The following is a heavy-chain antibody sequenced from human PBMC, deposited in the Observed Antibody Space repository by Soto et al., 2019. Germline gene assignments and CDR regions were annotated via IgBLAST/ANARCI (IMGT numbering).Heavy chain of an antibody. CDR2: LGYDGGGR. D-gene: IGHD1-26*01. Sequence: GGSLRLSCVASGFAFDTYGMHWVRQAPGKGLEWVAVLGYDGGGRYYGDSVKGRFTISRDNSKYTLHLQMDSLRGEDTALYYFAREPVGPDYAMDVWGQGTTVTASS. J-gene: IGHJ6*02. CDR1: GFAFDTYG. CDR3: AREPVGPDYAMDV. V-gene: IGHV3-33*01.